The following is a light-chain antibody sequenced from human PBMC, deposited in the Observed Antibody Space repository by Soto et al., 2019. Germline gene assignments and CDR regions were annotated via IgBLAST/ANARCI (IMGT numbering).Light chain of an antibody. Sequence: QSALTQPPSASGTPGQRVTISCSGSSSNIGSNTVNWYQQLPGTAPKLLIYSNNQRPSGVPDRFSGSKSGTSASLAISGLQSEDEADYYCAAWDDSLNGVVFGGGTKLIVL. CDR2: SNN. V-gene: IGLV1-44*01. CDR1: SSNIGSNT. J-gene: IGLJ2*01. CDR3: AAWDDSLNGVV.